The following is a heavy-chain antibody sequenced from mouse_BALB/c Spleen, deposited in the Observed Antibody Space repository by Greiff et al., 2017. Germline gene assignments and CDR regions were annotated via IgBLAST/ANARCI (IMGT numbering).Heavy chain of an antibody. CDR1: GFTFSSYG. CDR3: AREDYGNYGAMDY. V-gene: IGHV5-6-3*01. Sequence: VQLKESGGGLVQPGGSLKLSCAASGFTFSSYGMSWVRQTPDKRLELVATINSNGGSTYYPDSVKGRFTISRDNAKNTLYLQMSSLKSEDTAMYYCAREDYGNYGAMDYWGQGTSVTVSS. CDR2: INSNGGST. D-gene: IGHD2-1*01. J-gene: IGHJ4*01.